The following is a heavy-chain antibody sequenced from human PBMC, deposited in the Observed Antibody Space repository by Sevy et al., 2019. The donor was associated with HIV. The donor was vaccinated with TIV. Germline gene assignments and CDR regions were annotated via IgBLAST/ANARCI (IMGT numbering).Heavy chain of an antibody. D-gene: IGHD6-19*01. V-gene: IGHV3-30-3*01. CDR1: GFTFSSYA. CDR3: SRDGAHSSGRYYYYYYYMDV. J-gene: IGHJ6*03. CDR2: ISYDGSNK. Sequence: GGSLRLSCAASGFTFSSYAMHWVRQAPGKGLEWVAVISYDGSNKYYADSVKGRLTISRDNSKNTLYLQMNSLRAEDTAVDYWSRDGAHSSGRYYYYYYYMDVGGKGTTVTVSS.